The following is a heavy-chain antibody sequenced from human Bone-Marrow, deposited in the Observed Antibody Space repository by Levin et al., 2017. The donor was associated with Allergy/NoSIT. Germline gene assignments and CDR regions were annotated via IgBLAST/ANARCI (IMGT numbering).Heavy chain of an antibody. V-gene: IGHV1-2*02. Sequence: ASVKVSCKASGYTFTGYYLHWVRQDPGQGPEWMGWINPNSGGPNYAQKFQGRVTMTRDTSISTAYMELSRLRSDDTAVYYCARLSHYNDSCWGPGTLVTVSS. J-gene: IGHJ4*02. CDR3: ARLSHYNDSC. CDR1: GYTFTGYY. D-gene: IGHD3-22*01. CDR2: INPNSGGP.